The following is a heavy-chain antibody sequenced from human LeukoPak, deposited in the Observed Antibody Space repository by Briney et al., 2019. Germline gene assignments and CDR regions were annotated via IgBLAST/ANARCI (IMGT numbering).Heavy chain of an antibody. CDR1: GGTFSSYA. Sequence: SVKVSCKASGGTFSSYAISWVRQAPGQGLEWMGGIIPIFGTANYAQKFQGRVTITADESTSTAYMELSSLRSEDTAVYYCARRGAGSYDSSGYRDSLGAFDIWGQGTMVTVSS. CDR2: IIPIFGTA. V-gene: IGHV1-69*13. CDR3: ARRGAGSYDSSGYRDSLGAFDI. D-gene: IGHD3-22*01. J-gene: IGHJ3*02.